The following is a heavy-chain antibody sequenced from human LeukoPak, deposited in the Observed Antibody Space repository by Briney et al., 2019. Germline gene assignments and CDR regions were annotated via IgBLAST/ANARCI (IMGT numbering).Heavy chain of an antibody. V-gene: IGHV3-23*01. J-gene: IGHJ6*03. Sequence: PGGSLRLSCAASGITLSSYAMSWVRQAPGKGLEWVSVMSGSGDSIYYAESVKGRFTISRDNSTNTLYLQMNSLRGENTAVYYCAKCPLYYYYMDFWGKGTTVTVSS. CDR2: MSGSGDSI. CDR1: GITLSSYA. CDR3: AKCPLYYYYMDF.